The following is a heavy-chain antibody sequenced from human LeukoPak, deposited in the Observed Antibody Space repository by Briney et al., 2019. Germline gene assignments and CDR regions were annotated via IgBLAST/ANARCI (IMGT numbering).Heavy chain of an antibody. CDR3: ASSLYSYGYFSEY. J-gene: IGHJ4*02. CDR2: IIPIFGTA. Sequence: ASVKVSCKASGYTFSSYAISWVRQAPGQGLEWMGRIIPIFGTANYAQKFRGRVTITTDASTSTAYMERSRLRSEDTAVYYCASSLYSYGYFSEYWGQGTLVTVSS. D-gene: IGHD5-18*01. CDR1: GYTFSSYA. V-gene: IGHV1-69*05.